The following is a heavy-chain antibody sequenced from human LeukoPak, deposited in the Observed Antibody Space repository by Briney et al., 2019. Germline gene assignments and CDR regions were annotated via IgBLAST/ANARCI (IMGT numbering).Heavy chain of an antibody. J-gene: IGHJ4*02. D-gene: IGHD3-3*01. CDR1: GGSISRGGYY. Sequence: SETLSLTCTVSGGSISRGGYYWSWIRQHPGKGLEWIGYIYYSGSTYYNPSLKSRVTISVDTSKNQFSLKLSSVTAADTAVYYCARGRGHYDFWSGSYYFDYWGQGTLVTVSS. V-gene: IGHV4-31*03. CDR2: IYYSGST. CDR3: ARGRGHYDFWSGSYYFDY.